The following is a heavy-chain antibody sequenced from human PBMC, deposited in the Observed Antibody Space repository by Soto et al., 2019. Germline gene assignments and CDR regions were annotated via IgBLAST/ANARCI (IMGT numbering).Heavy chain of an antibody. CDR2: IYHSGST. Sequence: PSETLSLTCAVSGYSISSGYYWGWIRQPPGKGLEWIGSIYHSGSTYYNPSLKSRVTISVDTSKNQFSLKLSSVTAADTAVYYCARDEVGATYYGMDVWGQGTTVTVS. D-gene: IGHD1-26*01. CDR1: GYSISSGYY. J-gene: IGHJ6*02. V-gene: IGHV4-38-2*02. CDR3: ARDEVGATYYGMDV.